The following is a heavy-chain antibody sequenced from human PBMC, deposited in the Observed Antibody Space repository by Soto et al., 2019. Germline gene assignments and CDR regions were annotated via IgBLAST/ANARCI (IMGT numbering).Heavy chain of an antibody. CDR1: GYTFTSYD. D-gene: IGHD6-13*01. V-gene: IGHV1-8*01. J-gene: IGHJ5*02. Sequence: ASVKVSCKASGYTFTSYDINWVRQATGQGLEWMGWVNPNSGNTGYAQKFQGRVTMTRNTSISTAYMELSSLRSEDTAVYYCARGGRGSWYDYFGEIGFDPWGQGTLVTVSS. CDR2: VNPNSGNT. CDR3: ARGGRGSWYDYFGEIGFDP.